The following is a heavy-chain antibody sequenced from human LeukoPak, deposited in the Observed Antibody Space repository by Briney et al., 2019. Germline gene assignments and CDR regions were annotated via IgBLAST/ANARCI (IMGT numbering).Heavy chain of an antibody. D-gene: IGHD3-22*01. Sequence: SETLSLTCTVSGGSISSSSYYWGWIRQPPGKGLEWIGSIYYSGSTYYNPSLKSRVTISVDTSKNQFSLKLSSVTAADTAVYYCARHRDSGGYYSEFDYWGQGTLVTVSS. CDR1: GGSISSSSYY. CDR3: ARHRDSGGYYSEFDY. V-gene: IGHV4-39*01. J-gene: IGHJ4*02. CDR2: IYYSGST.